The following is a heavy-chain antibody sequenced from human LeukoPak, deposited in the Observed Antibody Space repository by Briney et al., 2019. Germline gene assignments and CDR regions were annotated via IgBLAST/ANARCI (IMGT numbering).Heavy chain of an antibody. V-gene: IGHV1-2*02. J-gene: IGHJ5*02. D-gene: IGHD3-22*01. Sequence: ASVKVSCKAPGYTFTGYYMHWVRQAPGQGLEWMGWINPNSGGTNYAQKFQGRVTMTRDTSISAAYMELSRLRSDDTAVYYCARVGGAYYYDSSGYIRPGRFDPWGQGTLVTVSS. CDR1: GYTFTGYY. CDR3: ARVGGAYYYDSSGYIRPGRFDP. CDR2: INPNSGGT.